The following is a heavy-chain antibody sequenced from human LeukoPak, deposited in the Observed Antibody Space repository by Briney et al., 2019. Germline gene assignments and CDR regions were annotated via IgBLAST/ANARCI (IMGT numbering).Heavy chain of an antibody. J-gene: IGHJ6*02. Sequence: GGSLRLPCAASGFTFSNYAMHWVRQAPDKGLEWVAVISYDGNIKYHADSVKGRFTISRDNSKNTLFLQMNSLRAEDTAVYYCAKGEEQWLVQRYYYGMDVWGQGTTVTVSS. V-gene: IGHV3-30-3*01. CDR1: GFTFSNYA. D-gene: IGHD6-19*01. CDR3: AKGEEQWLVQRYYYGMDV. CDR2: ISYDGNIK.